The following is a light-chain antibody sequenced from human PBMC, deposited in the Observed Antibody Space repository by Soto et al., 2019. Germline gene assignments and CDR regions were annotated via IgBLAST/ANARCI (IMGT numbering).Light chain of an antibody. CDR3: QQYYSTPLT. J-gene: IGKJ4*01. Sequence: DIVMTQSPDSLAVSLGERATINCKSSQSVLYSSNNKNYLAWYQQKPGQPPKLLIYWASTRESGVPDRFSGSGSGADFTLTTSSLHAEDGAVYYCQQYYSTPLTFGGGTKVEIK. CDR1: QSVLYSSNNKNY. CDR2: WAS. V-gene: IGKV4-1*01.